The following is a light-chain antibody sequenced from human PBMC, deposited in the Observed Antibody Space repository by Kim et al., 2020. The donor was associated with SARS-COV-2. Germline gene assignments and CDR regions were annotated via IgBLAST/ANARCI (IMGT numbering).Light chain of an antibody. CDR1: QSVSSW. CDR3: QQYSNSWT. J-gene: IGKJ1*01. Sequence: SAYGGDRGTITCRASQSVSSWLAWYQQKPGKAPKLLIYKASSLESGVTSRFSGSGSGTEFTLTISSLQPDDFATYYCQQYSNSWTFGQGTKVDIK. CDR2: KAS. V-gene: IGKV1-5*03.